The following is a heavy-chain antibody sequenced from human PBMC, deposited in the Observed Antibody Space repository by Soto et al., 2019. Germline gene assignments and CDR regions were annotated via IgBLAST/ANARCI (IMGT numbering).Heavy chain of an antibody. D-gene: IGHD3-9*01. CDR2: IYYSGGT. CDR1: GGSISSYY. J-gene: IGHJ6*03. V-gene: IGHV4-59*01. CDR3: ARAVRYFDWLLPEEDYYYYMDV. Sequence: SETLSLTCTVSGGSISSYYWSWIRQPPGKGLEWIGYIYYSGGTNYNPSLKSRVTISVDTSKNQFSLKLSSVTAADTAVYYCARAVRYFDWLLPEEDYYYYMDVWGKGTTVTVSS.